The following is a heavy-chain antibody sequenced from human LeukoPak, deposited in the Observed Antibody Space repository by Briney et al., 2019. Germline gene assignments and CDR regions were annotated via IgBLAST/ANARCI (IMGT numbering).Heavy chain of an antibody. CDR2: INPSGGST. CDR1: GYTFTSYY. Sequence: VASVKVSCKASGYTFTSYYMHWVRQAPGQGLEWMGIINPSGGSTSYAQKFQGRVTMTRDTSTSTVYMELSSLRSEDTAVYYCAREGNDDFWSGYHNWFDPWGQGTLVTVSS. V-gene: IGHV1-46*01. CDR3: AREGNDDFWSGYHNWFDP. D-gene: IGHD3-3*01. J-gene: IGHJ5*02.